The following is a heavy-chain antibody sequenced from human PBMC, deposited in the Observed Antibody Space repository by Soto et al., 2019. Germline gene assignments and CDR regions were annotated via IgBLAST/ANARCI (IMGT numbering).Heavy chain of an antibody. D-gene: IGHD4-17*01. CDR3: ARDDSATVTTYRNYYSYFGLDV. CDR1: GGSVSSGLYY. Sequence: QVQLQESGPGLVRPSETLSLTCAVSGGSVSSGLYYWTWIRQPPGKGLEWIGYVYHSGSTNYNTSLDSRVTISLDTSKNQFSLRLSSVTAADTAVYYCARDDSATVTTYRNYYSYFGLDVWGQGTTVTVSS. J-gene: IGHJ6*02. CDR2: VYHSGST. V-gene: IGHV4-61*01.